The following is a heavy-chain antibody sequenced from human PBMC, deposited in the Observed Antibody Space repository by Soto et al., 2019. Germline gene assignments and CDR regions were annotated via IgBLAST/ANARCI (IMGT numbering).Heavy chain of an antibody. CDR1: GFTFSSYA. J-gene: IGHJ6*03. CDR2: ISVSGGTT. Sequence: EVQLLESGGGLVQPGGSLRLSCAASGFTFSSYAMSWVRQTPGKGLEWVSVISVSGGTTYYADSVKGRFTISRDNSKNMLYLQMNSLRAEDTAVYYCAKAPYYSYMDVWGKGTTVTVSS. CDR3: AKAPYYSYMDV. V-gene: IGHV3-23*01.